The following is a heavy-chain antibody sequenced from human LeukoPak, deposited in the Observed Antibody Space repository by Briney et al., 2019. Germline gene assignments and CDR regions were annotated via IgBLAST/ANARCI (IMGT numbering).Heavy chain of an antibody. Sequence: GGSVRLSCAASGFTFGTNAITLVRQAPGKGLELVSAITYSADGKYYADSVNGRFTISRDNAKNSLYLQMNSLRVEDTAVYYCARDIRSDSTIWGQGTLVSVSS. J-gene: IGHJ4*02. V-gene: IGHV3-23*01. CDR2: ITYSADGK. CDR1: GFTFGTNA. D-gene: IGHD6-25*01. CDR3: ARDIRSDSTI.